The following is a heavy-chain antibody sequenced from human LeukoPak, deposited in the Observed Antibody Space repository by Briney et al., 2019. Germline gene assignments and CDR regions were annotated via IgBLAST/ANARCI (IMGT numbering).Heavy chain of an antibody. CDR1: GFTLSNYE. CDR2: ISSSGSTI. V-gene: IGHV3-48*03. J-gene: IGHJ6*03. CDR3: AVSPRDYYYYMDV. Sequence: GGSLRLSCAASGFTLSNYEMNWVRQAPGKGLEWVSYISSSGSTIYYADSVKGRFTISRDNAKNSLYLQMNSLRAEDTALYYCAVSPRDYYYYMDVWGKGTTVTVSS.